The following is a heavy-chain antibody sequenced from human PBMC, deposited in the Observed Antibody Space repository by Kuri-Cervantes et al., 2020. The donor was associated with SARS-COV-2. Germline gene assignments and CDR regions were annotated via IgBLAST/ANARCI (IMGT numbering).Heavy chain of an antibody. CDR2: IYPGDSDT. Sequence: KVSCKGSGYSFTSYWIGWVRQMPGKGLEWMGIIYPGDSDTRYSPSFQGQVTISADKSISTAYLQWNSLKASDTAMYYCARHRIYGGNPYDAFGIWGQGTMVTVSS. V-gene: IGHV5-51*01. CDR3: ARHRIYGGNPYDAFGI. CDR1: GYSFTSYW. D-gene: IGHD4-23*01. J-gene: IGHJ3*02.